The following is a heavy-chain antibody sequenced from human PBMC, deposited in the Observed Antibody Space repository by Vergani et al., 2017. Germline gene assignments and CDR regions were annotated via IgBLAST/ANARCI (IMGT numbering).Heavy chain of an antibody. Sequence: QVQLPESGPGLVKPSETLSLTCTVSGGSISSYYWSWIRQPPGKGLEWLGYIYYSGGTNYNPSLKSRVTISVDTSKNQFFLKLSSVTAADTAVYYCARGALVTMVRGVIFDYWGQGTLVTVSS. D-gene: IGHD3-10*01. J-gene: IGHJ4*02. CDR2: IYYSGGT. CDR3: ARGALVTMVRGVIFDY. CDR1: GGSISSYY. V-gene: IGHV4-59*01.